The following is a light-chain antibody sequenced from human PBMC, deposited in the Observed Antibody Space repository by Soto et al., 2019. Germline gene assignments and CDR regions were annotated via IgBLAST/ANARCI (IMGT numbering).Light chain of an antibody. CDR3: QKYHNWRRT. V-gene: IGKV3-15*01. Sequence: EIVMTQSPATLSVSPGERATLSCRASQSVSSNLAWYQQKPGQAPRLLFYGASTRATGIPARFSGSGSGTEFTLTISSLQSEDFAVYYCQKYHNWRRTYGQVTKLEIK. CDR1: QSVSSN. CDR2: GAS. J-gene: IGKJ2*01.